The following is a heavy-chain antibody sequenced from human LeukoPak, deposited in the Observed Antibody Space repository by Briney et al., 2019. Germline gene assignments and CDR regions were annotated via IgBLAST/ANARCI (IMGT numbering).Heavy chain of an antibody. Sequence: ASVKVSCKASGYTYTSYGISWVRQAPGQGLEWMGWISAYNGDTHYAQKFQGRVTMTTETSTSTAYMESRSLRSDDTAVYYCARRGGKNYGDYVVYDKYMDVWGTGTTVTVSS. CDR1: GYTYTSYG. J-gene: IGHJ6*03. CDR2: ISAYNGDT. D-gene: IGHD4-17*01. CDR3: ARRGGKNYGDYVVYDKYMDV. V-gene: IGHV1-18*01.